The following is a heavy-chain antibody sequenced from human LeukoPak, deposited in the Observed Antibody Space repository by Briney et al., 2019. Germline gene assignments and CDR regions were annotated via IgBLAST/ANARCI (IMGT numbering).Heavy chain of an antibody. CDR2: IYHSGST. J-gene: IGHJ6*03. D-gene: IGHD2-15*01. V-gene: IGHV4-4*02. Sequence: PSETLSLTCAVSGGSISSSNWWSWVRQPPGKGLKWIGEIYHSGSTNYNPSLKSRVTISVDKSKNQFSLKVSSVTAADTAVYYWAIVLHAVRFYYYYMDVWGTGTTVTVSS. CDR1: GGSISSSNW. CDR3: AIVLHAVRFYYYYMDV.